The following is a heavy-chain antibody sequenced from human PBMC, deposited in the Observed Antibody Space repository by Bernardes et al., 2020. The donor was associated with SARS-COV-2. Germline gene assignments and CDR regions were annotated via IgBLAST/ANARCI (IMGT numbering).Heavy chain of an antibody. Sequence: ASMKVSCKASGYTFTSYGISWVRQAPGQGLEWMGWISAYNGNTNYAQKLQGRVTMTTDTSTSTAYMELRSLRSDDTAVYYCARDRDSGSYLPTDDYWGQGTLVTVSS. CDR3: ARDRDSGSYLPTDDY. CDR1: GYTFTSYG. D-gene: IGHD1-26*01. CDR2: ISAYNGNT. J-gene: IGHJ4*02. V-gene: IGHV1-18*01.